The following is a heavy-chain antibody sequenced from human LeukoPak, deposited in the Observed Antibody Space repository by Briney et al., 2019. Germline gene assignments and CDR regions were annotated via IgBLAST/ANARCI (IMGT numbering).Heavy chain of an antibody. Sequence: GGSLRLSCAASGFTFDDYGMSWVRQGPGKGLEWVSGINWNGGSTGYADSVKGRFTISRDNAKNSLYLQMNSLRAEDTALSYCARTEWELGPYAFDIWGQGTVVTVSS. J-gene: IGHJ3*02. CDR2: INWNGGST. CDR1: GFTFDDYG. D-gene: IGHD7-27*01. CDR3: ARTEWELGPYAFDI. V-gene: IGHV3-20*04.